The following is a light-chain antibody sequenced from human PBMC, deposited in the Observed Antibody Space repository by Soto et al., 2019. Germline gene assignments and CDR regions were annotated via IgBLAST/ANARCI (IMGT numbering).Light chain of an antibody. CDR1: TSNIGSSP. CDR3: AAWDDRLNGPSYG. V-gene: IGLV1-44*01. J-gene: IGLJ1*01. Sequence: QSVLTQPPSVSGTPGQTVTISCSGSTSNIGSSPVNWYQQLPGTAPRLLISTNNQRPSGVPDRFSGSRSGTSASLAISGLQSEDEADYYCAAWDDRLNGPSYGFGTGINVTVL. CDR2: TNN.